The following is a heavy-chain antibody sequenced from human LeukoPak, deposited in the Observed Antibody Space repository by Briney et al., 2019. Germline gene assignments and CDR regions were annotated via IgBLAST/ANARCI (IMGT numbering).Heavy chain of an antibody. CDR3: AKDSIVGATYYYYMDV. CDR2: ISGSGGST. V-gene: IGHV3-23*01. D-gene: IGHD1-26*01. J-gene: IGHJ6*03. Sequence: QTGGSLRLSCAASGFTFSSYGMSWVRQAPGKGLEWVSAISGSGGSTYYADSVKGRFTISRDNSKNTLYLQMNSLRAEDTAVYYCAKDSIVGATYYYYMDVWGKGTTVTISS. CDR1: GFTFSSYG.